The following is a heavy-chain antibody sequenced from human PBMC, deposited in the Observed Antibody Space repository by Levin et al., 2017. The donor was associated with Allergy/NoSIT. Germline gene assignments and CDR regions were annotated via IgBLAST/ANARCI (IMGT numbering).Heavy chain of an antibody. D-gene: IGHD6-6*01. CDR1: GYTFTSNG. CDR2: ISTYNGNT. CDR3: ARESWSSIIARPRRYFDY. Sequence: GASVKVSCKASGYTFTSNGISWVRQAPGQGLEWVGWISTYNGNTNSAQKLQGRVTMTTDTSTSTAYMELRSLRSDDTAVYYCARESWSSIIARPRRYFDYWGQGTLVTVSS. V-gene: IGHV1-18*01. J-gene: IGHJ4*02.